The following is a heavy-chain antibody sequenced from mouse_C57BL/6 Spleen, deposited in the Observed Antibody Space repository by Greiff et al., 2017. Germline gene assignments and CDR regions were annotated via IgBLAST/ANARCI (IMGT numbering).Heavy chain of an antibody. V-gene: IGHV5-4*01. Sequence: EVQVVESGGGLVKPGGSLQLSCAASGFTFSSYAMSWVRQTPEKRLEWVATISDGGSYTYYPDNVKGRFTISRDNAKNNLYLQMSHLKSEDTAMYYCARDRVYGRFAYWGQGTLVTVSA. CDR2: ISDGGSYT. D-gene: IGHD1-1*01. J-gene: IGHJ3*01. CDR1: GFTFSSYA. CDR3: ARDRVYGRFAY.